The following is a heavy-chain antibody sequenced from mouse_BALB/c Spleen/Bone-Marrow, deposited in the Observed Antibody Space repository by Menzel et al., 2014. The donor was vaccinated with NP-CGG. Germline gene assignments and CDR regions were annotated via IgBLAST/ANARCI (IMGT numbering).Heavy chain of an antibody. CDR3: AMITTGAWFAY. CDR2: IDPANGNT. Sequence: EVQLQQSGAELVKPGASVKLSCTASGFNIKDTYMHWVKQRPEQGLEWIGRIDPANGNTKCDPKFQGKATITADTSSNTAYLQLSSLTSEDTAVYYCAMITTGAWFAYWGQGTLATVSA. D-gene: IGHD2-4*01. CDR1: GFNIKDTY. V-gene: IGHV14-3*02. J-gene: IGHJ3*01.